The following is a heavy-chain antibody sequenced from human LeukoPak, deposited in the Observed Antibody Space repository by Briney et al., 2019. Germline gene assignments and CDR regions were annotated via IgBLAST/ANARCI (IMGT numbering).Heavy chain of an antibody. CDR2: ISGSGGST. CDR1: GFTFSSYA. CDR3: AKANMVRGVIFYYYMDV. Sequence: GGSLRLSCAASGFTFSSYAMSWVRQAPGKGLEWVSAISGSGGSTYYADSVKGRFTISRDNSKNTLYLQMNSLRAEDTAVYYCAKANMVRGVIFYYYMDVWGKGTTVTVSS. V-gene: IGHV3-23*01. J-gene: IGHJ6*03. D-gene: IGHD3-10*01.